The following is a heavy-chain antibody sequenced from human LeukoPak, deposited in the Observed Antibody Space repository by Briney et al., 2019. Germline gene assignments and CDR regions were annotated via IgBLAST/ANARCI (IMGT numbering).Heavy chain of an antibody. Sequence: PGGSLRLSCAASGYTFSNAWMSWVRQAPGKGLEWVGRIKSKTDGGTTDYAAPVKGRFTTSRDDSKNTLYLQMNSLKTEDTAVYYCTTDGGIVGATPFDYWGQGTLVTVSS. J-gene: IGHJ4*02. D-gene: IGHD1-26*01. V-gene: IGHV3-15*01. CDR3: TTDGGIVGATPFDY. CDR1: GYTFSNAW. CDR2: IKSKTDGGTT.